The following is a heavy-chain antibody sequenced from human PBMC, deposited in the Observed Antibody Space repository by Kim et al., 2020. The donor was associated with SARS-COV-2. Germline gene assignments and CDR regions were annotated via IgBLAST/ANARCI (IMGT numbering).Heavy chain of an antibody. Sequence: GGSLRLSCAASGFTFSDYYMSWIRQAPGKGLEWVSYISSSGSTIYYADSVKGRFTISRDNAKNSLYLQMNSLRAEDTAVYYCARVWSSNTGFYWFDPWGQGTLVTVSS. J-gene: IGHJ5*02. CDR1: GFTFSDYY. CDR3: ARVWSSNTGFYWFDP. V-gene: IGHV3-11*04. D-gene: IGHD3-16*01. CDR2: ISSSGSTI.